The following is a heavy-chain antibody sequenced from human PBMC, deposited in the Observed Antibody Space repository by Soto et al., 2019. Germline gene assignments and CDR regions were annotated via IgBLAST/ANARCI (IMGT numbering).Heavy chain of an antibody. CDR2: INHSGST. V-gene: IGHV4-34*01. CDR1: GGSFSGYY. Sequence: SETLSLTCAVYGGSFSGYYWSWIRQPPGKGLERIGEINHSGSTNYNPSLKSRVTISVDTSKNQFSLKLSSVTAADTAVYYCARHITYFDWSASLTYYYYYMGVWGKGTTVTVSS. CDR3: ARHITYFDWSASLTYYYYYMGV. J-gene: IGHJ6*03. D-gene: IGHD3-9*01.